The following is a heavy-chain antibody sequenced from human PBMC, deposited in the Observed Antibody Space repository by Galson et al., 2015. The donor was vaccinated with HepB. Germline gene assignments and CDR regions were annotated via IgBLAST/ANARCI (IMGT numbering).Heavy chain of an antibody. CDR3: ATRADFWGGKFYYYYGMDV. J-gene: IGHJ6*02. CDR1: GFTFSGSA. V-gene: IGHV3-73*01. D-gene: IGHD3-3*01. Sequence: SLRLSCAASGFTFSGSAMHWVRQASGKGLEWVGRIRSKANSYATAYAASVKGRFTISRDDSKNTAYLQMNSLKTEDTAVYYCATRADFWGGKFYYYYGMDVWGQGTTVTVSS. CDR2: IRSKANSYAT.